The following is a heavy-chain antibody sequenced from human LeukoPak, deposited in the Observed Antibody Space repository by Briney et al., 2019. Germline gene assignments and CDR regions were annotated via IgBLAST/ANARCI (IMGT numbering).Heavy chain of an antibody. CDR3: ARAKLYSSSWYVLLDY. V-gene: IGHV1-8*01. D-gene: IGHD6-13*01. CDR2: MNPNSGNT. J-gene: IGHJ4*02. Sequence: ASVMVSCKASGYTFTSYDINWVRQATGQGLEWMGWMNPNSGNTGYAQKFQGRVTMTRNTSISTAYMELSSLRSEDTAVYYCARAKLYSSSWYVLLDYWGQGTLVTVSS. CDR1: GYTFTSYD.